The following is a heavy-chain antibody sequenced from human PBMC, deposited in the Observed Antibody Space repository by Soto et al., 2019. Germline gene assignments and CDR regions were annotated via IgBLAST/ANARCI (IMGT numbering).Heavy chain of an antibody. CDR3: AKDLIPYGSGGSCYPQY. D-gene: IGHD2-15*01. J-gene: IGHJ4*02. CDR1: GFTFSSYA. V-gene: IGHV3-23*01. Sequence: GGSLRLSCAASGFTFSSYAMSWVRQAPGKGLEWVSAISGSGGSTYYADSVKGRFTISRDNSKNTLYLQMNSLRAEDTAVYYCAKDLIPYGSGGSCYPQYWGQGTLVTVSS. CDR2: ISGSGGST.